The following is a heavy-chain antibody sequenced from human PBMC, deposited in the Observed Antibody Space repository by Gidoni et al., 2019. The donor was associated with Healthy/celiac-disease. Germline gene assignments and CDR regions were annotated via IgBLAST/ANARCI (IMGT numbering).Heavy chain of an antibody. CDR1: SGSFSIYY. D-gene: IGHD3-10*01. J-gene: IGHJ4*02. CDR2: INHSGGT. Sequence: QVQLQQWGAGLLKPSETLSLTCAVYSGSFSIYYWSWIRQPPGQGLEWIGEINHSGGTNYNPSLKSRVTISLDTSKNQFSLKLTSVTAADTAVYYCATGGFHYYGSGSRDYWGQGTLVTVSS. V-gene: IGHV4-34*02. CDR3: ATGGFHYYGSGSRDY.